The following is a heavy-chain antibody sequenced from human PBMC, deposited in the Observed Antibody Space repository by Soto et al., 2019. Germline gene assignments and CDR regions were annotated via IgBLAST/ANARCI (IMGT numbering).Heavy chain of an antibody. CDR2: IYYSGST. CDR3: ARDAPAAAGLVPQYYFDY. D-gene: IGHD6-13*01. V-gene: IGHV4-31*03. Sequence: SETLSLTCTVSGGSISSGGYYWSWIRQHPGKGLEWIGYIYYSGSTYYNPSLKSRVTISVDTSKNQFSLKLSSVTAADTAVYYCARDAPAAAGLVPQYYFDYWGQGTLVPVSS. J-gene: IGHJ4*02. CDR1: GGSISSGGYY.